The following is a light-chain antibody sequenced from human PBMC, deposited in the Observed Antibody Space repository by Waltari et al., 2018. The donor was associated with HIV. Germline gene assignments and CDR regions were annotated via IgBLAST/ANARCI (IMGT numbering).Light chain of an antibody. Sequence: DIQLPQSPSSLSASVGDRVTITCRASQGISDHLAWFQQQPGKAPKSLIYAASNVQSGVPSKFSGSGSGTVFTLTISSLQPEDSATYFCQQLNSYPHTFGQSTKLEIK. CDR1: QGISDH. CDR2: AAS. J-gene: IGKJ2*01. V-gene: IGKV1-16*02. CDR3: QQLNSYPHT.